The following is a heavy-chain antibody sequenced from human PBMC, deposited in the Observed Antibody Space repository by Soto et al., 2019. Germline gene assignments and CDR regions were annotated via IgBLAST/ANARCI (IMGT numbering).Heavy chain of an antibody. CDR1: GFTFNTHG. Sequence: HPGGSLRLSCSASGFTFNTHGMHWARQSPGKGLEWVSYISYSGNKYYADSVQGRFTISRDDSKNTVFLQINSLRTEDTAVYYCAKRPLAGSGWTFDYWGQGTSVTSPQ. D-gene: IGHD6-19*01. J-gene: IGHJ4*02. CDR3: AKRPLAGSGWTFDY. V-gene: IGHV3-30*02. CDR2: ISYSGNK.